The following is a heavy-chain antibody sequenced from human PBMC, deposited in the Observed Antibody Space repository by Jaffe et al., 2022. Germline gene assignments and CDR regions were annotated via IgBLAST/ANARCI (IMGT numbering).Heavy chain of an antibody. D-gene: IGHD3-22*01. CDR3: ARDLVMVPYYYDSSGFDAFDI. CDR2: INPNSGGT. CDR1: GYTFTGYY. J-gene: IGHJ3*02. V-gene: IGHV1-2*02. Sequence: QVQLVQSGAEVKKPGASVKVSCKASGYTFTGYYMHWVRQAPGQGLEWMGWINPNSGGTNYAQKFQGRVTMTRDTSISTAYMELSRLRSDDTAVYYCARDLVMVPYYYDSSGFDAFDIWGQGTMVTVSS.